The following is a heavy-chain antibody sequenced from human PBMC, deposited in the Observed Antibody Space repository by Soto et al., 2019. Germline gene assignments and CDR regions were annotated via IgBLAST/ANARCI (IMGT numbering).Heavy chain of an antibody. CDR2: ISYDGSNK. CDR3: ARSYDSSGSSDY. J-gene: IGHJ4*02. Sequence: PGGSLRLSCAASGFTFSSYAMHWVRQAPGKGLEWVAVISYDGSNKYYADSVKGRFTISRDNSKNTLYLQMNSLRAEDTAVYYCARSYDSSGSSDYWGQGTLVTVSS. V-gene: IGHV3-30-3*01. CDR1: GFTFSSYA. D-gene: IGHD3-22*01.